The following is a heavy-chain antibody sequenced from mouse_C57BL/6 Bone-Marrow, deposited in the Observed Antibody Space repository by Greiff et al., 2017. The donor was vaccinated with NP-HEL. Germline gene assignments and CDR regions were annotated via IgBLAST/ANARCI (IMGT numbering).Heavy chain of an antibody. V-gene: IGHV1-81*01. D-gene: IGHD2-2*01. Sequence: QVQLQQSGAELARPGASVKLSCKASGYTFTSYGISWVKQRTGQGLEWIGEIYPRSGNTYYNEKFKGKATLTADKSSSTAYMELRSLTSEESAVYFCAREGDGYARYFDVWGTGTTVTVTS. CDR1: GYTFTSYG. J-gene: IGHJ1*03. CDR3: AREGDGYARYFDV. CDR2: IYPRSGNT.